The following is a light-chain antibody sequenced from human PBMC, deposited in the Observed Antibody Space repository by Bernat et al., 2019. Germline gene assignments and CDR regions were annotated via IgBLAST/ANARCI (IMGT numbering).Light chain of an antibody. J-gene: IGLJ2*01. CDR1: SSDVGAYDY. V-gene: IGLV2-8*01. CDR2: EVN. Sequence: QSALTRPPSASGSPGQSVTISCTGTSSDVGAYDYVSWYQQHPGKVPRLMVYEVNKRPSGVPDRFSGSKSGNTASLTVSGLQAEDEATYYCSSYAGTSIYVVFAGGTKLTVL. CDR3: SSYAGTSIYVV.